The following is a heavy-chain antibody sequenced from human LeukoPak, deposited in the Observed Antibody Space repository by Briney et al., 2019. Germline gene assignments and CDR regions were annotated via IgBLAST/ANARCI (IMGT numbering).Heavy chain of an antibody. CDR2: IYIDGST. CDR1: GFSFSDYY. J-gene: IGHJ4*02. V-gene: IGHV3-53*01. CDR3: ARSWFSSYFDF. D-gene: IGHD3-10*01. Sequence: GGSLRLSCAASGFSFSDYYMSWVPQAPARGLEWVSLIYIDGSTYYADSVTGRFTISRHNSKNTLYVQMNSLRAEDTAVYYCARSWFSSYFDFWGQGILVTVSS.